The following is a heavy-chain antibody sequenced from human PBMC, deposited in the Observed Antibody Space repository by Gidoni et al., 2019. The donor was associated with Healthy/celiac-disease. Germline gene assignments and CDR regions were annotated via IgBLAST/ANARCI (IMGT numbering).Heavy chain of an antibody. Sequence: QLHLVQSGPEVTKPGTSVKVSCKASGFTFTSSAVQGVRQARGQRLAWLGWIVVGSGNTNYAQKFQERVTITRDMSTSTDYMELSSLRSEETAVYYCAAGAVTTYYYYYYMDVWGKGTTVTVSS. CDR3: AAGAVTTYYYYYYMDV. D-gene: IGHD4-4*01. J-gene: IGHJ6*03. CDR2: IVVGSGNT. CDR1: GFTFTSSA. V-gene: IGHV1-58*01.